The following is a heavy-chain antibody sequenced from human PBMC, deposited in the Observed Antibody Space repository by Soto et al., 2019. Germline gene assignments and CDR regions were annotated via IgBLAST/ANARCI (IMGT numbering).Heavy chain of an antibody. Sequence: SETLSLTCTVSGGSISSSSYYWGWIRQPPGKGLEWIGSIYYSGSTYYNPSLKSRVTISVDTSKNQFSLKLSSVTAAETAVYYCAREEVAYTDIAVAGVFDYWGQGTLVTVSS. V-gene: IGHV4-39*02. D-gene: IGHD6-19*01. J-gene: IGHJ4*02. CDR2: IYYSGST. CDR1: GGSISSSSYY. CDR3: AREEVAYTDIAVAGVFDY.